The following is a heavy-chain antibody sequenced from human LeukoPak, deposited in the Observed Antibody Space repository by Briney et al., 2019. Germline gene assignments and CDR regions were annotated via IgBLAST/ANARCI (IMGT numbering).Heavy chain of an antibody. CDR2: INPNSGGT. CDR1: GYTFTGYY. J-gene: IGHJ4*02. V-gene: IGHV1-2*02. CDR3: ARDPFRIVVVPAPTIPDDY. Sequence: ASVKVSRKASGYTFTGYYMHWVRQAPGQGLEWMGWINPNSGGTNYAQKFQGRVTMTRDTSISTAYMELSRLRSDDTAVYYCARDPFRIVVVPAPTIPDDYWGQGTLVTVSS. D-gene: IGHD2-2*01.